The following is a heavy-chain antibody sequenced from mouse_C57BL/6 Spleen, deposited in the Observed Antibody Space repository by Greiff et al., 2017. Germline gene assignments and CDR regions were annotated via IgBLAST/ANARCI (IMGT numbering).Heavy chain of an antibody. CDR1: GYTFTSYW. J-gene: IGHJ1*03. Sequence: QVQLQQPGAELVKPGASVKLSCKASGYTFTSYWMHWVKQRPGRGLEWIGRIDTNSGGTKYNEQFKSKVTLTVDKPSNTAYMQLSSLTSEDSAVYYCAGGYGSSYPYWYFDVWGTGTTVTVSS. CDR3: AGGYGSSYPYWYFDV. CDR2: IDTNSGGT. V-gene: IGHV1-72*01. D-gene: IGHD1-1*01.